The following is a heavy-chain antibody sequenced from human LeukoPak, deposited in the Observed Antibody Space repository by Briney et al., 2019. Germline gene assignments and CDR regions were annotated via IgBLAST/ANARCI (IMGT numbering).Heavy chain of an antibody. CDR3: AGDDYGGNSAFDY. V-gene: IGHV1/OR15-1*04. CDR2: INPNSGGT. CDR1: GYIFTGYY. D-gene: IGHD4-23*01. Sequence: ASVKVSCKASGYIFTGYYMHWVRQAPGQELGWMGRINPNSGGTNYAQKFQGRVTMTRDTSTSTVYMQLSSLRSEDTAVYYCAGDDYGGNSAFDYWGQGTLVTVSS. J-gene: IGHJ4*02.